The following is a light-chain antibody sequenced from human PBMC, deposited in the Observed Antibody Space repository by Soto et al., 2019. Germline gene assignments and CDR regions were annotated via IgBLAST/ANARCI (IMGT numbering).Light chain of an antibody. CDR1: QSVSNNY. J-gene: IGKJ1*01. CDR3: QQYNNWRSWT. V-gene: IGKV3-20*01. Sequence: EIGFTQSPCTLSLSPRYRATLSCRTSQSVSNNYLAWYQQKPGQAPRLLIYGASSRATGIPDRFSGSGSGTDFTLTISRLEPEDFAVYYCQQYNNWRSWTFGQGTKVDIK. CDR2: GAS.